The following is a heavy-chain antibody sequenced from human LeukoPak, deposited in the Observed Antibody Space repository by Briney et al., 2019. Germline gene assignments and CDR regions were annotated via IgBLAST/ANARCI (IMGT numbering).Heavy chain of an antibody. D-gene: IGHD6-13*01. J-gene: IGHJ3*02. CDR1: GFTFSSYG. CDR2: ISYDGSNK. Sequence: GGSLTLSCAASGFTFSSYGMHWVRQAPGKGLEWVAVISYDGSNKYYADSVKGRFTISRDNSKNTLYLQMNSLRAEDTAVYYCAKERGYSSRFAFDIWGQGTMVTVSS. V-gene: IGHV3-30*18. CDR3: AKERGYSSRFAFDI.